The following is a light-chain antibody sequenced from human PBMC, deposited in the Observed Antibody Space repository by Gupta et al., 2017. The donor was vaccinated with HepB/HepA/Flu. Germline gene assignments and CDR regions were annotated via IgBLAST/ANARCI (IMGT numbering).Light chain of an antibody. CDR3: SSYTSSSTVL. Sequence: QSALTQPASVSGSPGQSLTISCTGTSSDVGGYNYFSWYQQHPGKAPKLMIYDVTNRPSGVSNRFSGPKSGNTASLTISGLPAEDEADYYCSSYTSSSTVLFGGGTKLTVL. J-gene: IGLJ2*01. CDR2: DVT. V-gene: IGLV2-14*01. CDR1: SSDVGGYNY.